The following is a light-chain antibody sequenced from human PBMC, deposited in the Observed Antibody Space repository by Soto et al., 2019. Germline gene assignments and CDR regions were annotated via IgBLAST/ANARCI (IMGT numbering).Light chain of an antibody. Sequence: EIVLTQSPGTLSLSPGERATLSCRASQSVSSNLAWYQQKPGQAPRLLIHGASTRATGIPARFSGSGSGTEFTLTISSLQSEDFAVYYCQQYNKWPPVTFGGGTKVDI. J-gene: IGKJ4*01. CDR1: QSVSSN. CDR3: QQYNKWPPVT. V-gene: IGKV3-15*01. CDR2: GAS.